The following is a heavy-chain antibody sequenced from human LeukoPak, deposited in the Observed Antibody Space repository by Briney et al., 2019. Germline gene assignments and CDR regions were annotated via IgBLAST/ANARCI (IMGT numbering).Heavy chain of an antibody. J-gene: IGHJ4*02. D-gene: IGHD3-9*01. CDR2: IHYTGST. V-gene: IGHV4-30-4*01. CDR1: GGSISSGDYF. Sequence: SQTLSLTCNVSGGSISSGDYFWNWIRQPPGKGLEWLGYIHYTGSTYYNPSLQSRVTMSVDTSKNQFSLRLSSVTAADTAIYYCARHILTGYVDYWGQGTLVTVSS. CDR3: ARHILTGYVDY.